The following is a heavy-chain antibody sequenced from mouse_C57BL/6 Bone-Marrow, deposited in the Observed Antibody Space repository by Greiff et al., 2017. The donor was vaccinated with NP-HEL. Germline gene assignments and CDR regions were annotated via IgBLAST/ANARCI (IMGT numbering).Heavy chain of an antibody. J-gene: IGHJ2*01. CDR3: ARAYGNYGYFDY. V-gene: IGHV5-4*03. Sequence: DVKLVESGGGLVKPGGSLKLSCAASGFTFSSYAMSWVRQTPEKRLEWVATISDGGSYTYYPDNVKGRFTISRDNAKNNLYLQMSHLKSEDTAMYYCARAYGNYGYFDYWGQGTTLTVSS. D-gene: IGHD2-1*01. CDR1: GFTFSSYA. CDR2: ISDGGSYT.